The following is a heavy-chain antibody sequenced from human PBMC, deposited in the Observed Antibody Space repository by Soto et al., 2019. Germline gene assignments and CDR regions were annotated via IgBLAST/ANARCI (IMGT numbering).Heavy chain of an antibody. Sequence: ASVKVSCKASGYTFTSYDINWVRQATGQGLEWMGWMNPNSGNTGYAQKFQGRVTMTRNTSISTAYMELSSLRSEDTAVYYCARLRITMVRGVLARNYYYYYYMDVWGKGTTVSGSS. CDR2: MNPNSGNT. CDR3: ARLRITMVRGVLARNYYYYYYMDV. J-gene: IGHJ6*03. D-gene: IGHD3-10*01. V-gene: IGHV1-8*01. CDR1: GYTFTSYD.